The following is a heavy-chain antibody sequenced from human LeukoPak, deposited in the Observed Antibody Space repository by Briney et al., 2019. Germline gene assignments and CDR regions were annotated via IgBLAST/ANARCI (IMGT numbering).Heavy chain of an antibody. CDR1: GYTFTNYD. D-gene: IGHD3-10*01. Sequence: ASVKVSCKASGYTFTNYDINWVRQATGQGLEWMGWMHPNSGNTGYAQKFQGRVTITRNTSISTAYMELSSLTSEDTAVYYCAREMVRGVIIMNDAFDIWGQGTMVTVSS. CDR3: AREMVRGVIIMNDAFDI. CDR2: MHPNSGNT. J-gene: IGHJ3*02. V-gene: IGHV1-8*03.